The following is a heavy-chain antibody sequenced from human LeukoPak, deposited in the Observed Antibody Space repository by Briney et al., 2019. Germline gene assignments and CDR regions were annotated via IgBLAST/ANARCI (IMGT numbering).Heavy chain of an antibody. J-gene: IGHJ3*02. CDR2: IYTSGST. CDR3: AGESYERDLDAFDI. Sequence: SETLSLTCTVSGGSISSSSYYWGWIRQPPGKGLEWIGRIYTSGSTNYNPSLKSRVTMSVDTSKNQFSLKLSSVTAADTAVYYCAGESYERDLDAFDIWGQGTMVTVSS. CDR1: GGSISSSSYY. D-gene: IGHD2-21*01. V-gene: IGHV4-39*07.